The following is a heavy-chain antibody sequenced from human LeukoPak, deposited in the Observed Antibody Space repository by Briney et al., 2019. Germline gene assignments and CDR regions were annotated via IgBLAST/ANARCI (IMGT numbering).Heavy chain of an antibody. CDR3: ARGEYDFWTGYIRGSYYYYGMDV. CDR2: MNPNSGNT. D-gene: IGHD3-3*01. J-gene: IGHJ6*02. Sequence: GASVKVSCKASGYTFTSYDINWVRQATGQGLEWMGWMNPNSGNTGYAQKFQGRVTMTRNPSISTAYMELSSLRSEDTAVYYCARGEYDFWTGYIRGSYYYYGMDVWGQGTTVTVSS. CDR1: GYTFTSYD. V-gene: IGHV1-8*01.